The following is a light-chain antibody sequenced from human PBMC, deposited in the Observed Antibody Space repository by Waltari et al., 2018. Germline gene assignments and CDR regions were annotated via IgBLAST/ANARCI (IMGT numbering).Light chain of an antibody. Sequence: SSDLTQDPSVSVALGQTVRITCNGDSLRRYYASGYQQRPGQAPILVLYGPGNRPSGIPDRFSGSTSGNTASLTITGAQAEDEADYYCHSRETFSTRLFGGGTRLTV. CDR2: GPG. J-gene: IGLJ2*01. V-gene: IGLV3-19*01. CDR1: SLRRYY. CDR3: HSRETFSTRL.